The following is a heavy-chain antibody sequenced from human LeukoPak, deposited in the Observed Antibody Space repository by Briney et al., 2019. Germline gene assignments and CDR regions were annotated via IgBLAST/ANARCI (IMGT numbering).Heavy chain of an antibody. CDR1: GFTFSSYG. J-gene: IGHJ4*02. V-gene: IGHV3-30*18. CDR2: ISYDGSNK. CDR3: AKGLTPPYYDILTGYLDY. Sequence: GRSLRLSCAASGFTFSSYGMHWVRQAPGKGLEWVAVISYDGSNKYYADSVKGRFTISRDNYKNTLYLQMNSLRAEDTAVYYCAKGLTPPYYDILTGYLDYWGQGTLVTVSS. D-gene: IGHD3-9*01.